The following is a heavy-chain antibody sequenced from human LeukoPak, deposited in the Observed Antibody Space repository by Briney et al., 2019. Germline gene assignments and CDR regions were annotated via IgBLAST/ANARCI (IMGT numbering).Heavy chain of an antibody. CDR3: AKGITGTTRWYFDY. D-gene: IGHD1-14*01. CDR1: GFTFSNYA. Sequence: GGSLRLSCAASGFTFSNYAMSWVRQAPGKGLEWVSAISGSGGSTYYADSVKGRFTISRDNSKNTLYLQMNGLRAEDTAVYYCAKGITGTTRWYFDYWGQGTLVTVSS. J-gene: IGHJ4*02. CDR2: ISGSGGST. V-gene: IGHV3-23*01.